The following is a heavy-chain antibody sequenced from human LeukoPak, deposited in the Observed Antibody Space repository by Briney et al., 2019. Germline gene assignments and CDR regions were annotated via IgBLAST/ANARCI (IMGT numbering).Heavy chain of an antibody. CDR3: AKGDYGYYYYMDV. V-gene: IGHV3-23*01. CDR2: ISGPGGST. D-gene: IGHD4-17*01. Sequence: QPGGSLRLSCAASGLTFSNNAMKWVRQAPGKELEWVSTISGPGGSTYYGDSVKGRFTTSRDNSKNTVYLQMNSLRADDTAIYYCAKGDYGYYYYMDVWGKGTTVTVSS. J-gene: IGHJ6*03. CDR1: GLTFSNNA.